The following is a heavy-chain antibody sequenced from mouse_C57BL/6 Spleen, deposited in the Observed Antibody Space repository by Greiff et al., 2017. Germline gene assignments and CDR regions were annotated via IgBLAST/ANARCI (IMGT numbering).Heavy chain of an antibody. J-gene: IGHJ4*01. CDR3: YYYGSSPRAMDY. CDR1: GYTFTSYT. Sequence: QVQLQQSGAELARPGASVKMSCKASGYTFTSYTMHWVKQRPGQGLEWIGYINPSSGYTKYNQKFKDKATLTADKSSSTAYMQLSSLTSEDSAVYYCYYYGSSPRAMDYWGQGTSVTVSS. V-gene: IGHV1-4*01. D-gene: IGHD1-1*01. CDR2: INPSSGYT.